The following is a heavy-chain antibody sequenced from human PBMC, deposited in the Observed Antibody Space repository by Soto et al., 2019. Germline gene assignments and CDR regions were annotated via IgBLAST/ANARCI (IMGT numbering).Heavy chain of an antibody. V-gene: IGHV1-69*13. CDR1: GGTFSSYA. Sequence: AVKVSCKASGGTFSSYAISWVRQAPGQGLEWMGGIIPIFGTANYAQKFQGRVTITADESTSTAYMELSSLRSEDTAVYYCARDRRAVAGPSRGFDPWGQGTPVTVSS. CDR2: IIPIFGTA. J-gene: IGHJ5*02. D-gene: IGHD6-19*01. CDR3: ARDRRAVAGPSRGFDP.